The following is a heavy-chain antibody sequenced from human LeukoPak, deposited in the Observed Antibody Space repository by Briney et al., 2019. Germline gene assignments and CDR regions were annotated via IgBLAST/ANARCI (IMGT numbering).Heavy chain of an antibody. J-gene: IGHJ3*02. CDR2: IRYDGSNK. CDR1: GFTFSSYG. Sequence: GGSLRLSCAASGFTFSSYGMHWVRQAPGKGLEWVAFIRYDGSNKYYADSVKGRFTISRDNSKNTLYLQMNSLRAEDTAVYYCAKIPWFGELPESGVPLDAFDIWGQGTMVTVSS. V-gene: IGHV3-30*02. D-gene: IGHD3-10*01. CDR3: AKIPWFGELPESGVPLDAFDI.